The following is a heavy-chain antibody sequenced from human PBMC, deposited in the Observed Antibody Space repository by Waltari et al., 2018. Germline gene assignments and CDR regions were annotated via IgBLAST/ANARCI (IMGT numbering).Heavy chain of an antibody. V-gene: IGHV3-21*01. CDR3: AREGKGYGMDV. CDR2: ISSSSSYI. Sequence: EVQLVESGGGLVKPGGSLRLSCAASGFPFSSYGMNWLRQAPGKGLEWVSSISSSSSYIYYADSVKGRFTISRDNAKNSLYLQMNSLRAEDTAVYYCAREGKGYGMDVWGQGTTVTVSS. J-gene: IGHJ6*02. D-gene: IGHD3-10*01. CDR1: GFPFSSYG.